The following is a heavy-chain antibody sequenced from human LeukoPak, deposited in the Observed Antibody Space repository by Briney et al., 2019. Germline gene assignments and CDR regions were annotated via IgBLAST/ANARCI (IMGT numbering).Heavy chain of an antibody. D-gene: IGHD2-15*01. CDR3: TKEFCGSRAACAGGSYYDF. CDR1: GFTFSKDK. Sequence: GGPLNPPCAASGFTFSKDKFHGAPHPREKVLEGVHLFGFTGDTYYADSVKGRFTISREDAANSFYLQMRSLGAGDTALYYCTKEFCGSRAACAGGSYYDFWGRGALVTVSS. V-gene: IGHV3-13*01. J-gene: IGHJ2*01. CDR2: FGFTGDT.